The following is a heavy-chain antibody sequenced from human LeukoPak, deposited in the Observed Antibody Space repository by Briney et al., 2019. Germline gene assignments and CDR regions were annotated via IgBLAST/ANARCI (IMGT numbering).Heavy chain of an antibody. CDR1: GYTFTGYY. V-gene: IGHV1-2*02. Sequence: ASVKVSCKASGYTFTGYYMHWVRQAPGQGLEWMGWINPNSGGTNYAQKFQGRVTMTRDTSTSTAYMELRSLRSDDTAVYYCARLGRGATPYYYYYMDVWGKGTTVTVSS. J-gene: IGHJ6*03. D-gene: IGHD1-26*01. CDR2: INPNSGGT. CDR3: ARLGRGATPYYYYYMDV.